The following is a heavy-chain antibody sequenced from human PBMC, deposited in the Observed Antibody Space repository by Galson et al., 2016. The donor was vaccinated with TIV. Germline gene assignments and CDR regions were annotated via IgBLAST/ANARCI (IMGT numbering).Heavy chain of an antibody. V-gene: IGHV3-23*01. Sequence: SLRLSCAASGFTFSTYAMSWVRQAPGKGLEWVSAISGSGGNTYYADSVKGRFTISRDNSKNTLYLQMNSLRAEDTAVYYCARGFGGYSGYEQLDLWGQGTLLTVSS. J-gene: IGHJ4*02. CDR2: ISGSGGNT. D-gene: IGHD5-12*01. CDR3: ARGFGGYSGYEQLDL. CDR1: GFTFSTYA.